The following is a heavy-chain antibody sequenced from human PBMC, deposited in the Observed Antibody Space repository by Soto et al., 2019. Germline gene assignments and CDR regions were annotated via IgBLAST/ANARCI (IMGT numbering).Heavy chain of an antibody. CDR1: GGSFSGYY. Sequence: SETLSLTCAVYGGSFSGYYWSWIRQPPGKGLEWIGEINHSGSTNYNPSLKSRVTISVDTSKNQFSLKLSSVTAADTAVYYCARRQLGRYYYYYMDVWGKGTTVTVSS. V-gene: IGHV4-34*01. CDR2: INHSGST. CDR3: ARRQLGRYYYYYMDV. J-gene: IGHJ6*03. D-gene: IGHD6-6*01.